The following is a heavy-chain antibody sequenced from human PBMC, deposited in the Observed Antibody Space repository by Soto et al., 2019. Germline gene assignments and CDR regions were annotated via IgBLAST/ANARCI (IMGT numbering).Heavy chain of an antibody. Sequence: QVQLVQSGAEVKKPGSSVKVSCKASGGTFSSYTISWVRQAPGQGLEWMGRIIPILGIANYAQKFQGRVTITADKSTSTAYMELSSLRSEDTAVYYCATGYYYDSSGYQGGFDYWGQGTLVTVSS. CDR1: GGTFSSYT. CDR3: ATGYYYDSSGYQGGFDY. D-gene: IGHD3-22*01. CDR2: IIPILGIA. V-gene: IGHV1-69*02. J-gene: IGHJ4*02.